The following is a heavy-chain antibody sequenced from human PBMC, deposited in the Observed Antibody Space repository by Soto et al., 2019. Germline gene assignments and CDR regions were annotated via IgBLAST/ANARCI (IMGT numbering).Heavy chain of an antibody. CDR2: ISSRGSTV. J-gene: IGHJ5*02. V-gene: IGHV3-11*01. Sequence: QVQLVESGGGLVKPGGSLRLSCAASGFTFSDYYMSWIRQAPGKGLAWVAYISSRGSTVYYAVSVKGRFAISRDNAKKSLYLQMNSLRAEDRDVYNCTIEWFDPWVQGTLVTVSS. CDR1: GFTFSDYY. CDR3: TIEWFDP.